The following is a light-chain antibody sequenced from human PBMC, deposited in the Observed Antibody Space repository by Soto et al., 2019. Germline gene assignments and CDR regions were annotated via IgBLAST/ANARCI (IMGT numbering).Light chain of an antibody. CDR2: AAS. J-gene: IGKJ2*02. CDR3: QQAHSFPCT. V-gene: IGKV1D-12*01. Sequence: DIQMTQSPSSVSASVGDRVTITCRSSQSISMWLAWYQQKPGKAPKLLIYAASSLPSGVTSRFSGSGSGTDFTLTSTSRQPEDFSYYYSQQAHSFPCTFGQGNKLRIK. CDR1: QSISMW.